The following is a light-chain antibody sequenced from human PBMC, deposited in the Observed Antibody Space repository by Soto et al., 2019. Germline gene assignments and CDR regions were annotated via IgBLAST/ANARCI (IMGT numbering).Light chain of an antibody. J-gene: IGKJ4*01. Sequence: EIVMTQSPATLDVYTVERATRSCRASQSISSNLAWYQQKPGQAPRLLIYGASTRATGFQDRFSGSGSGTDFTLTISSMQSEDFAVYYCKPFNNWPLTFGGWPQVDIK. CDR2: GAS. CDR1: QSISSN. CDR3: KPFNNWPLT. V-gene: IGKV3-15*01.